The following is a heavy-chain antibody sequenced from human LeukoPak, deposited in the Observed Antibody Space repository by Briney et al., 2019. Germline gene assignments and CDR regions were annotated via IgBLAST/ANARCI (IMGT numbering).Heavy chain of an antibody. V-gene: IGHV3-48*04. J-gene: IGHJ4*02. Sequence: GRSLRLSCAASGFTFSSYAMHWVRQAPGKGLEWVSYISSSGSTIYYADSVKGRFTISRDNAKNSLYLQMNSLRAEDTAVYYCARVYSSGYYYEYWGQGTLVTVSS. CDR3: ARVYSSGYYYEY. CDR1: GFTFSSYA. CDR2: ISSSGSTI. D-gene: IGHD3-22*01.